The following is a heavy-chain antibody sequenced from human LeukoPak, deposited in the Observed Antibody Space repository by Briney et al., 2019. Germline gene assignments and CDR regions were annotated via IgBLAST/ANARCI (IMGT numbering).Heavy chain of an antibody. J-gene: IGHJ4*02. CDR3: AKDLRPYCSSTSCYPYYFDY. CDR1: GFTVSSNY. Sequence: GGSLRLSCAASGFTVSSNYMSWVRQAPGKGLEWVAFIRYDGSNKYYADSVKGRFTISRDNSKNTLYLQMNSLRAEDTAVYYCAKDLRPYCSSTSCYPYYFDYWGQGTLVTVSS. CDR2: IRYDGSNK. D-gene: IGHD2-2*01. V-gene: IGHV3-30*02.